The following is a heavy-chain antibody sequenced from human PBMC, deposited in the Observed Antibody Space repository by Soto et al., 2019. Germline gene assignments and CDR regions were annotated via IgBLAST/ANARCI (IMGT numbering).Heavy chain of an antibody. CDR3: AKGGGDYYGMDV. J-gene: IGHJ6*01. D-gene: IGHD3-10*01. Sequence: GGSLRPSCAASGLTFSSYAMSWVRQAPGKGLEXVSAIXXSXGXXXCXXXXEGRFTIYRDNSKNTLYLQMNSLRAEDTAVYYCAKGGGDYYGMDVWGQGTTVPVSS. CDR2: IXXSXGXX. V-gene: IGHV3-23*01. CDR1: GLTFSSYA.